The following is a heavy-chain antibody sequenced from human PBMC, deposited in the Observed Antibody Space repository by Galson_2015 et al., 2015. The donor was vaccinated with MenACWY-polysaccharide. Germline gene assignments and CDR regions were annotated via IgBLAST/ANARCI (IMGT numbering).Heavy chain of an antibody. V-gene: IGHV3-15*01. Sequence: SLRLSCAASGFTFSNDWMSWVRQAPGKGLEWVGRIKSMTDGGTTDYVAPVKGRFTFSRDDSKRTLYQQMSSLQTEVSAVYYCTADSGGNIVGGRQVDYWGQGTLVTVSS. J-gene: IGHJ4*02. CDR2: IKSMTDGGTT. CDR3: TADSGGNIVGGRQVDY. CDR1: GFTFSNDW. D-gene: IGHD1-26*01.